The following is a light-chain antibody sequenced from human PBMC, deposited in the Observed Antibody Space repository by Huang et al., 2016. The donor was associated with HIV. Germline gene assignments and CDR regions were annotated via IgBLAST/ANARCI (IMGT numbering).Light chain of an antibody. CDR2: GAA. V-gene: IGKV3-15*01. CDR3: QQYNNWPPTWT. J-gene: IGKJ1*01. Sequence: EIVMTQSPATLSVSPGESATLSCRASQSVSSNLAWYQQKPGQVPRLLIDGAANRATGSPARFSGSGSGTEFTLTISSLQSEDFAVYYCQQYNNWPPTWTFGQGTKVEIK. CDR1: QSVSSN.